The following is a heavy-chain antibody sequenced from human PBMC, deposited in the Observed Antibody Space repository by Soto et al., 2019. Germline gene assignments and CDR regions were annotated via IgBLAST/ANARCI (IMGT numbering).Heavy chain of an antibody. CDR2: INPNSGGT. J-gene: IGHJ5*02. Sequence: ASVKVSCKASGYTSTGYYMHWVRQAPGQGLEWMGWINPNSGGTNYAQKFQGRVTMTRDTSISTAYMELSRLRSDDTAVYYCARGRPPARHCSGGSCYSNWFDPWGQGTLVTVSS. V-gene: IGHV1-2*02. D-gene: IGHD2-15*01. CDR3: ARGRPPARHCSGGSCYSNWFDP. CDR1: GYTSTGYY.